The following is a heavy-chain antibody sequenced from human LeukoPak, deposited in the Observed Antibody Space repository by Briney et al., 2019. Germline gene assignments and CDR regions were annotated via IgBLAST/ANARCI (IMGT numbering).Heavy chain of an antibody. CDR3: ARAQEFGELLDY. CDR1: GGSISSSSYY. D-gene: IGHD3-10*01. J-gene: IGHJ4*02. CDR2: IYYSGST. Sequence: PSETLSLTCTVSGGSISSSSYYWGWIRQPPGKGLEWIGSIYYSGSTYYNPSLKSRVTISVDTSKNQFSLKLSSVTAADTAVYYCARAQEFGELLDYWGQGTLVTVSS. V-gene: IGHV4-39*01.